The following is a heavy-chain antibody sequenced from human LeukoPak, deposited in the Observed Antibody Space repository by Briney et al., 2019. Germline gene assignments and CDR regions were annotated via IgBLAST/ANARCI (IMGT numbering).Heavy chain of an antibody. J-gene: IGHJ6*02. CDR1: GFTFSSYA. V-gene: IGHV3-23*01. CDR3: ARDNYYDSSGYYYSFYYYYGMDV. Sequence: PGGSLRLSCAASGFTFSSYAMSWVRQAPGKGLEWVSGISGSGDNTYYADSVKGRFTISRDNSKNTLYVQVNSLGTEDTAAYYCARDNYYDSSGYYYSFYYYYGMDVWGQGTTVTVSS. CDR2: ISGSGDNT. D-gene: IGHD3-22*01.